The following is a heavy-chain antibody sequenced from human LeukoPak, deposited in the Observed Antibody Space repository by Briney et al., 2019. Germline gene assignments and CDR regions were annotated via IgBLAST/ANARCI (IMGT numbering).Heavy chain of an antibody. CDR2: IYYSGST. V-gene: IGHV4-39*01. Sequence: SETLCLTCAVSGVSISSSSYYWGCIRQPPGKGLEWIMSIYYSGSTYSNPSLKSRVTISVDTSKNQFSLKLSSVTAADTAVYYCARLRYYDGSGSPEFDYWGQGTLVTVSS. J-gene: IGHJ4*02. CDR1: GVSISSSSYY. D-gene: IGHD3-22*01. CDR3: ARLRYYDGSGSPEFDY.